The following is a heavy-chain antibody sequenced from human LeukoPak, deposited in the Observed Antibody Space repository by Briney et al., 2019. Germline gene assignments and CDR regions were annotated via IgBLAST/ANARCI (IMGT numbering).Heavy chain of an antibody. J-gene: IGHJ4*02. CDR1: GFTFSSYE. D-gene: IGHD3-16*01. CDR2: ITSGAGST. Sequence: GGSLRLSCAASGFTFSSYEMNWVRQAPGKGLEWVSYITSGAGSTKYADSVKGRFTISRDKAKNSVALQLNSLRAEDTAVYYCTKERRGTYYAFESWGQGTLVTVSS. V-gene: IGHV3-48*03. CDR3: TKERRGTYYAFES.